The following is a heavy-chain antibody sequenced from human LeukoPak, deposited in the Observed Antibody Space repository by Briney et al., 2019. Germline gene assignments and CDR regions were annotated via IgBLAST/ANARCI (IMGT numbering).Heavy chain of an antibody. Sequence: GGSLRLSCAASGFTFSSYAMSWVRQAPGKGLEWVSGITGRGGNTYYADSLKGRITISRGTSKNTLYLQMNSLRAEDTAVYYCAKSHGGEVLSSFGWFDPWGQGTLVTVSS. J-gene: IGHJ5*02. CDR2: ITGRGGNT. CDR3: AKSHGGEVLSSFGWFDP. D-gene: IGHD2-21*01. CDR1: GFTFSSYA. V-gene: IGHV3-23*01.